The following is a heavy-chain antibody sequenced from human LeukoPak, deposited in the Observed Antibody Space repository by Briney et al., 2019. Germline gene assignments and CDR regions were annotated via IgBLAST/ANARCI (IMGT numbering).Heavy chain of an antibody. J-gene: IGHJ4*02. Sequence: ASVKVSCKASGYTFTCYYMNWVRQAPGQGLEGRGWINPNSGGTNYEQKVQGRVTMTRDTSISTAFMELSRLRSDDTAVYYCARDLGCTSTSCYAFDYWGQGTLVTVSS. CDR1: GYTFTCYY. D-gene: IGHD2-2*01. CDR3: ARDLGCTSTSCYAFDY. CDR2: INPNSGGT. V-gene: IGHV1-2*02.